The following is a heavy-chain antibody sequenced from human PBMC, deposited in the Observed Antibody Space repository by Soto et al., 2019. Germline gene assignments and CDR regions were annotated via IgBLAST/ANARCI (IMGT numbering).Heavy chain of an antibody. V-gene: IGHV4-61*01. Sequence: QVQLQESGPGLVKPSETLSLTCTVPGGSVSIGTYYWSWIRQPPGKGLEWIGFIHYRGSTNYNPSLKSRVPLSVDTSKNQFSLKLISVNAADTAVYYCTRGGDAYKNGHWGQGTLVTVYS. CDR3: TRGGDAYKNGH. J-gene: IGHJ4*02. CDR1: GGSVSIGTYY. D-gene: IGHD2-21*01. CDR2: IHYRGST.